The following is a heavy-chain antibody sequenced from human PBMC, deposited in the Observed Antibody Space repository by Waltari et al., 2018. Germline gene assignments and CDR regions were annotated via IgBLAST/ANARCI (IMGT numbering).Heavy chain of an antibody. Sequence: EVQLVESGGGLVQPGGSLRLSCAASGFTFNSHWLTWVRQAPGKGLEWVANIDQEGSEKLYVDSVKGRFTISRDNAKSSLFLQMNSLRVEDTAKYYCASGSGWTSAHWGQGTLVTVSS. J-gene: IGHJ4*02. CDR1: GFTFNSHW. CDR2: IDQEGSEK. V-gene: IGHV3-7*03. CDR3: ASGSGWTSAH. D-gene: IGHD6-19*01.